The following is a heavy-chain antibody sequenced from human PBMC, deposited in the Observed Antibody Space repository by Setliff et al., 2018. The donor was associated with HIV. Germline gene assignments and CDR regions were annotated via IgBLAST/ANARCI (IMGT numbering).Heavy chain of an antibody. Sequence: ASVKVSFKASGYTFTGYYMHWVRQAPGQGLEWMGRINPNSDGTNYAQKFQGRVTMTRDTSINTIYMDLSRLTSDDTAVYYCARAREWLQLTRFSLDYWGQGTLVTVSS. CDR3: ARAREWLQLTRFSLDY. D-gene: IGHD5-12*01. CDR1: GYTFTGYY. V-gene: IGHV1-2*06. CDR2: INPNSDGT. J-gene: IGHJ4*02.